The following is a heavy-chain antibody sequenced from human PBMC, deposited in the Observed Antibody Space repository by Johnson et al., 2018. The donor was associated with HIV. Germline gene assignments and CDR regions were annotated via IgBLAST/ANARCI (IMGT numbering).Heavy chain of an antibody. Sequence: VQLVESGGGLVKPGGSLRLSCAASGFTFGDYYMSWIRQAPGKGLEWVSYISSSGRTIYYVDYVKGRFTISRDNTKNSLYLQMNSVRDDYTAVYYCARGQGLVPGAFDIWGKGTMVTVSS. CDR1: GFTFGDYY. CDR2: ISSSGRTI. J-gene: IGHJ3*02. V-gene: IGHV3-11*04. D-gene: IGHD6-19*01. CDR3: ARGQGLVPGAFDI.